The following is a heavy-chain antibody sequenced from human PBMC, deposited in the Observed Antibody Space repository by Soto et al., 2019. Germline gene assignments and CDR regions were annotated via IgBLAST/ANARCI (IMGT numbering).Heavy chain of an antibody. V-gene: IGHV1-3*01. CDR3: ARDQESKIQLWFAFDI. J-gene: IGHJ3*02. CDR2: INAGNGNT. D-gene: IGHD5-18*01. CDR1: GYTFTSYA. Sequence: ASVKVSCKASGYTFTSYAMHWVRQAPGQRLEWMGCINAGNGNTKYSQKFQGRVTITRDTSASTSYMELSSLRSEDTAVYYCARDQESKIQLWFAFDIWGQGTMVNVSS.